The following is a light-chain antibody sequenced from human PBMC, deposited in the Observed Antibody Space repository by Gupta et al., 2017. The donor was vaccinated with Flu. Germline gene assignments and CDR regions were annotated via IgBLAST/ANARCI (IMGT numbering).Light chain of an antibody. CDR3: QQYYNWPRT. CDR1: ESVSNN. CDR2: GAS. Sequence: PATLSASPGERATLSCRASESVSNNLAWFQQKHGQAPRLLIFGASCMGTGVPDRFSGSGSGTEFTLTISGLQSEDFAVYYCQQYYNWPRTFGQGTRVDIQ. V-gene: IGKV3-15*01. J-gene: IGKJ1*01.